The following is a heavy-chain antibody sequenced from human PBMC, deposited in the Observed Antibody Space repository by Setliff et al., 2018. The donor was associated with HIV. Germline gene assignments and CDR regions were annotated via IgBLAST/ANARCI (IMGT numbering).Heavy chain of an antibody. CDR1: GFTFSSYW. CDR2: IKQDGSEK. J-gene: IGHJ6*02. CDR3: AREPYCSSTSCYENYYYGMDV. Sequence: HPGGSLRLSCAASGFTFSSYWMSWVRQAPGKGLEWVANIKQDGSEKYYVDSVKGRFTISRDNAKNSLYLQMNSLRAEDTAVYYCAREPYCSSTSCYENYYYGMDVWGQGTTVTVSS. V-gene: IGHV3-7*01. D-gene: IGHD2-2*01.